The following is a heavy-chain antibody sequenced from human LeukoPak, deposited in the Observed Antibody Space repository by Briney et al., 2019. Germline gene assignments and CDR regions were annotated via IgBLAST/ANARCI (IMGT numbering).Heavy chain of an antibody. CDR1: SYSISSSYY. CDR2: IYHSGST. CDR3: ARVVGATTVYYYYYYMDV. D-gene: IGHD1-26*01. V-gene: IGHV4-38-2*02. Sequence: SSETLSLTCSVFSYSISSSYYWGWIRQPPGKGLEWIGGIYHSGSTYHNPSLKSRVTISVDTSRNQFSLKLSSVTAADTAVYYCARVVGATTVYYYYYYMDVWGKGTTVTVSS. J-gene: IGHJ6*03.